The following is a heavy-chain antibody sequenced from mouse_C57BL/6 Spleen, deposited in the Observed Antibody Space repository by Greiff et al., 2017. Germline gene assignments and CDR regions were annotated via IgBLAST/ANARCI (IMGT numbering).Heavy chain of an antibody. Sequence: QVQLKQPRAELVMPGASVKLSCKASGYTFTSYWMHWVKQRPGQGLEWIGEIDPSDSYTNYNQKFKGKSTFTVDKSSSTAYMQLSSLTSEDSAVYYCARRDSSGYFYAMDYWGQGTSVTVSS. D-gene: IGHD3-2*02. CDR1: GYTFTSYW. V-gene: IGHV1-69*01. J-gene: IGHJ4*01. CDR2: IDPSDSYT. CDR3: ARRDSSGYFYAMDY.